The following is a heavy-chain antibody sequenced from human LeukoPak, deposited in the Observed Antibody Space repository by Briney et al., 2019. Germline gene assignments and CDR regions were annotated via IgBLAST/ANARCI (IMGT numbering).Heavy chain of an antibody. CDR1: GGSISSYY. CDR2: IYYSGST. CDR3: ARGAYSYGSYGMDV. Sequence: PSETLSLTCTVSGGSISSYYWSWIRQPPGKGLEWIGYIYYSGSTNYNPSLKSRVTISVDTSKNQFSLKLSSVTAADTAVYYCARGAYSYGSYGMDVWGQGTTVTVSS. D-gene: IGHD5-18*01. V-gene: IGHV4-59*01. J-gene: IGHJ6*02.